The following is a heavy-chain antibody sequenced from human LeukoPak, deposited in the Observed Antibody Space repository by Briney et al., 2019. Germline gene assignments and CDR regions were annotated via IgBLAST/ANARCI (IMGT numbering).Heavy chain of an antibody. CDR2: MSSSGDST. D-gene: IGHD3-10*01. J-gene: IGHJ5*02. CDR1: GFTFSSYA. CDR3: AKSPNMVQGARGDWFDP. Sequence: PGGSLRLSCAASGFTFSSYAMSWVRQAPGKGLEWVSGMSSSGDSTYHADSVKGRFTISRDNSKNTLYLRMNSLRAEDTAVYYCAKSPNMVQGARGDWFDPWGQGILVTVSS. V-gene: IGHV3-23*01.